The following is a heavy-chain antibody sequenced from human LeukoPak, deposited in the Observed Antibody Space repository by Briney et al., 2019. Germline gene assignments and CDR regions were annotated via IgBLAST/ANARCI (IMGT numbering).Heavy chain of an antibody. CDR2: ISGRDGST. J-gene: IGHJ4*02. Sequence: PGGSLRLSCAASGFIFSTYAMSWVRQAPGKGLEWLSSISGRDGSTYYADSVKGRFTISRDNSKNTLYLQMNSLRAEDTAIYYCVAFDYWGQGTLVTVSS. CDR1: GFIFSTYA. CDR3: VAFDY. V-gene: IGHV3-23*01.